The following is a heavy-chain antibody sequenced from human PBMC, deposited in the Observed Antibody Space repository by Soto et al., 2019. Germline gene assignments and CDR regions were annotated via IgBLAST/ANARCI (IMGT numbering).Heavy chain of an antibody. D-gene: IGHD3-10*01. CDR2: VYHSGST. V-gene: IGHV4-39*01. J-gene: IGHJ4*02. Sequence: QLQLQESGPGLVKPSETLSLTCTVSGDSIYSRSYYWGWIRQPPGKGLEWIGSVYHSGSTNYNPSLRSRLTMSVDTSKKQLYLKLSSVPAADTAVYFCARLWSGERPPDFWGQGSLVTVSS. CDR1: GDSIYSRSYY. CDR3: ARLWSGERPPDF.